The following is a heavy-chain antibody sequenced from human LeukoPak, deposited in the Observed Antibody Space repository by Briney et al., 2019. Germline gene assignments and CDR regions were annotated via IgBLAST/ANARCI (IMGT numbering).Heavy chain of an antibody. Sequence: GGSLRLSCAASGFTFDDYAMHWARQAPGKGLEWVSGISWNSGSIGYADSVKGRFTISRDNAKNSLYLQMNSLRAEDTALYYCAKDHDYVVHYFDYWGQGTLVTVSS. CDR2: ISWNSGSI. CDR1: GFTFDDYA. V-gene: IGHV3-9*01. D-gene: IGHD3-16*01. J-gene: IGHJ4*02. CDR3: AKDHDYVVHYFDY.